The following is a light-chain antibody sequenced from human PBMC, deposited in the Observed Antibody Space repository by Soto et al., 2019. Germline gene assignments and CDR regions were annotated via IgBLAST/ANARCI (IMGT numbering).Light chain of an antibody. CDR3: QQYGSSPLT. CDR2: GTS. J-gene: IGKJ4*01. CDR1: ETIGRAY. V-gene: IGKV3-20*01. Sequence: IVLTQSPGTVSLSPGERATLSCRASETIGRAYFAWYQHRPGRTPRLVLSGTSNRAAGVPDRFGGSGSGADFTLTISGVEPEDFAVYYCQQYGSSPLTFGGGTKVEIK.